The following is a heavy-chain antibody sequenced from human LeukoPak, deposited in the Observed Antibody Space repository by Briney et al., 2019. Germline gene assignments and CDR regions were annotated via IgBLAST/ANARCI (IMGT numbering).Heavy chain of an antibody. J-gene: IGHJ4*02. CDR2: IYYSGST. CDR1: GGSISSGDYY. CDR3: ARVTRRDGSLYVDY. D-gene: IGHD5-24*01. V-gene: IGHV4-30-4*08. Sequence: SQTLSLTCTVSGGSISSGDYYWSWIRQPPGKGLEWIGYIYYSGSTYYNPSLKSRVTISVDTSKNQFSLKLSSVTAADTAVYYCARVTRRDGSLYVDYWGQGTLVTVSS.